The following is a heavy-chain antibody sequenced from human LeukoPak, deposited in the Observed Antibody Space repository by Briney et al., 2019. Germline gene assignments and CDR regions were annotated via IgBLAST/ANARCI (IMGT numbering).Heavy chain of an antibody. D-gene: IGHD2-2*01. CDR1: GGSFSGYY. V-gene: IGHV4-34*01. CDR3: ASTYCSSTSCPPRGIDY. J-gene: IGHJ4*02. Sequence: SETLSLTCAVYGGSFSGYYWSWIRQPPGKGLEWIGEINHSGSTNYNPSLKSRVTISVDTSKNQFSLKLSSVTAADTAVYYCASTYCSSTSCPPRGIDYWGQGTLVTVSS. CDR2: INHSGST.